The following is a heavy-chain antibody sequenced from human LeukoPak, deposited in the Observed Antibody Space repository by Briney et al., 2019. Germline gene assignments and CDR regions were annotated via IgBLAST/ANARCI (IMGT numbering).Heavy chain of an antibody. CDR3: ARAMRLHGYYDILTVSY. V-gene: IGHV3-48*03. Sequence: PGGSLRLSCAASGFTFGNYAMSWVRQAPGKGLEWVSYISTSGSTTYYADSVKGRFTISRDNAKNSLYLQMNSLRAEDTAVYYCARAMRLHGYYDILTVSYWGQGTLVTVSS. D-gene: IGHD3-9*01. CDR1: GFTFGNYA. CDR2: ISTSGSTT. J-gene: IGHJ4*02.